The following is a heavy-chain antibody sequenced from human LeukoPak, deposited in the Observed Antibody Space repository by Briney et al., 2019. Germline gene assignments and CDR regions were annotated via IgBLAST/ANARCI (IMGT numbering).Heavy chain of an antibody. CDR1: SGSISTSNYY. Sequence: SQSQSLTRTVSSGSISTSNYYLCWVRQPPGKSLEWLGNIFYSGSTYYSPSLKSRVTISVDTSKNQFSLKLSSVAAADTAVYYCARGNNWNDVFDYWGQGTLVTVSS. J-gene: IGHJ4*02. D-gene: IGHD1-1*01. CDR2: IFYSGST. CDR3: ARGNNWNDVFDY. V-gene: IGHV4-39*07.